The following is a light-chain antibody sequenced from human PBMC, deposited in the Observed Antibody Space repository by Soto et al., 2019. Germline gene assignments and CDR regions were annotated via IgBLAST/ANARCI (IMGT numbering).Light chain of an antibody. V-gene: IGLV2-8*01. CDR3: SSYADSNNYV. J-gene: IGLJ1*01. CDR2: EVS. CDR1: SSDVGGYNY. Sequence: QSVLTQPPSASGSPGQSVTISCTGTSSDVGGYNYVSWYQQHPGKAPKIMIYEVSKRPSGVPDRFSGSKSGNTASLTASGLQAEDEADYYCSSYADSNNYVFGTGTKVTVL.